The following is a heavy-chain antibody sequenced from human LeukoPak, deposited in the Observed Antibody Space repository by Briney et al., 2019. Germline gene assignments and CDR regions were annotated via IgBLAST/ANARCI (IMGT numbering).Heavy chain of an antibody. CDR2: IYYSGST. J-gene: IGHJ4*02. Sequence: KPSETLSLTCTVSGGSICSYYWSWIRQPPGKGLEWIGYIYYSGSTNYNPSLKSRVTISVDTSKNQFSLKLSSVTAADTAVYYCASYSGYGLYFDYWGQGTLVTVSS. CDR1: GGSICSYY. D-gene: IGHD5-12*01. CDR3: ASYSGYGLYFDY. V-gene: IGHV4-59*01.